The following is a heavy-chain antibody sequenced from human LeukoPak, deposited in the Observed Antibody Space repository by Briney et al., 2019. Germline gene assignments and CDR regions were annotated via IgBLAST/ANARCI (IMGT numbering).Heavy chain of an antibody. D-gene: IGHD1-26*01. CDR1: GVTLSSYA. V-gene: IGHV3-23*01. J-gene: IGHJ3*02. CDR2: ISGGGGNT. Sequence: PGGSLRLSCAASGVTLSSYAMSWARQAPGKGLEWVSAISGGGGNTYYADSVKGRFTISRDNSKNTLYLQMNSLRAEDTAVYYCGKNRYSGSLSPFDIWGQGTMVTVSS. CDR3: GKNRYSGSLSPFDI.